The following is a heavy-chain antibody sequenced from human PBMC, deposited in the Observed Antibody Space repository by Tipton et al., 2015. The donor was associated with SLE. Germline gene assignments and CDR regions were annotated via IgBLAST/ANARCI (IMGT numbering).Heavy chain of an antibody. CDR3: ARVEIFGVVITFGWFDP. CDR2: INHSGST. D-gene: IGHD3-3*01. J-gene: IGHJ5*02. CDR1: GGSFSGYY. V-gene: IGHV4-34*01. Sequence: LRLSCAVYGGSFSGYYWSWIRQPPGKGLEWIGEINHSGSTNYNPSLKSRVTISVDTSKNQFSLKLSSVTAADTAVYYCARVEIFGVVITFGWFDPWGQGTLVTVSS.